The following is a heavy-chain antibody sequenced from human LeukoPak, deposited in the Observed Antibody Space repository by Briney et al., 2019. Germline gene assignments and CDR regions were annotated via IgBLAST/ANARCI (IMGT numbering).Heavy chain of an antibody. Sequence: ASVKVSCKASGYTFTRYGISWVGQAPGQGLEWMGWISAYNGNTNYAQKLQGRVTMTPDTSTSTAYMELRSLRSDDTAAYYCATDRRYSSGWSAPGMDVWGKGTTVTISS. J-gene: IGHJ6*04. CDR1: GYTFTRYG. CDR3: ATDRRYSSGWSAPGMDV. CDR2: ISAYNGNT. D-gene: IGHD6-19*01. V-gene: IGHV1-18*01.